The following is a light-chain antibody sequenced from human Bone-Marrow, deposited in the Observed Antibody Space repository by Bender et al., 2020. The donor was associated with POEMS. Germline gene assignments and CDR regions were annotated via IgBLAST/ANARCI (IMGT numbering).Light chain of an antibody. J-gene: IGLJ1*01. Sequence: SYELTQPPSVSVSPGQTARITCSGDALPKQYAFWYQQKPGQAPVLVIYKDNERPSGIPERFSGSSSGTTVTLTISGAQPEDEADYYCYSSGDNNLRVFGTGTKVTVL. V-gene: IGLV3-27*01. CDR1: ALPKQY. CDR3: YSSGDNNLRV. CDR2: KDN.